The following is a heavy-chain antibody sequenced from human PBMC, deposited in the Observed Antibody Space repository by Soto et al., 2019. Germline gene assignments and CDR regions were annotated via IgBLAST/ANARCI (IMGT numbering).Heavy chain of an antibody. V-gene: IGHV3-30-3*01. CDR2: ISYDGTNK. Sequence: QVPLVESGGGVVQPGRSLRLSCAASGFTFSSYAMHWVRQAPGKGLEWVAVISYDGTNKYYADSVKGRFTISRDNFKDTLDLQINSLRAEGTAVYYCGKALDLNYNSCLDYWGQGTLVTVSS. CDR1: GFTFSSYA. J-gene: IGHJ4*02. D-gene: IGHD1-7*01. CDR3: GKALDLNYNSCLDY.